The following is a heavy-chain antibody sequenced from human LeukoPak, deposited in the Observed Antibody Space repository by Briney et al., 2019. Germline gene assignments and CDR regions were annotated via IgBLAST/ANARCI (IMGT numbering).Heavy chain of an antibody. CDR2: IYPSGDT. D-gene: IGHD3-16*01. Sequence: SETLSLTCVVSGDSMSSGNYYWSWIRQPAGKGLEWIGRIYPSGDTNYSPSLKSRATISVDMSKNQFSLKLSSVTAADTAVYYCASDATYYSDPSAYKDAFDTWGQGTVVTVSS. V-gene: IGHV4-61*02. CDR1: GDSMSSGNYY. CDR3: ASDATYYSDPSAYKDAFDT. J-gene: IGHJ3*02.